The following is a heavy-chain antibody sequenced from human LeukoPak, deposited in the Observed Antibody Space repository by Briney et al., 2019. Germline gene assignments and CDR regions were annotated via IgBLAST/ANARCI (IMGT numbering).Heavy chain of an antibody. D-gene: IGHD3-10*01. CDR1: GGSISSGDYY. V-gene: IGHV4-30-4*01. CDR2: IYYSGST. Sequence: SETLSLTCTVSGGSISSGDYYWSWIRQPPGKGLEWIGYIYYSGSTYYNPSLKSRVTISVDTSGNQFSLKLSSVTAADTAVYYCASDNYVSGSGYFDYWGQGTLVTVSS. CDR3: ASDNYVSGSGYFDY. J-gene: IGHJ4*02.